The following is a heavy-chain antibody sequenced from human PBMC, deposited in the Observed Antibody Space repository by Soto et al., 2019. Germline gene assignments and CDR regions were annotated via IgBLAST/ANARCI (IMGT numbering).Heavy chain of an antibody. Sequence: QLQLQESGPGLVKPSETLSLTCTVSGGSISSSSYYWGWIRQPPGKGLEWIGSIYYSGSTYYNPSRKRQVTISVDTSRHLFARKPSSVTAADTAVYYRASQAARAPTVVRFWGQGTLVTVSS. CDR1: GGSISSSSYY. D-gene: IGHD4-17*01. CDR2: IYYSGST. V-gene: IGHV4-39*01. CDR3: ASQAARAPTVVRF. J-gene: IGHJ4*02.